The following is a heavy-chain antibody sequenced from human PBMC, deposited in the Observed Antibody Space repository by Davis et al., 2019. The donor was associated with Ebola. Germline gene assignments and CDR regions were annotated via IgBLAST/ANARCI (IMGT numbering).Heavy chain of an antibody. CDR3: ARVAVAGTLGWFDP. CDR2: IYPGDSDT. J-gene: IGHJ5*02. D-gene: IGHD6-19*01. V-gene: IGHV5-51*01. CDR1: GNSFNTHW. Sequence: GESLKISCKDSGNSFNTHWIGWVRQMPGKGLEWMGIIYPGDSDTRYSPSFEDQVTISVDKSTAYLQWSSLKASDTAMYYCARVAVAGTLGWFDPWGQGTLVTVSS.